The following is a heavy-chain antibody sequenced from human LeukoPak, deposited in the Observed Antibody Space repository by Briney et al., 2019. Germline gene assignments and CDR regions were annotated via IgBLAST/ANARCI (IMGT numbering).Heavy chain of an antibody. D-gene: IGHD3-16*02. CDR1: GASFSGYY. CDR3: AREILALGYFDL. J-gene: IGHJ2*01. CDR2: INHSGST. V-gene: IGHV4-34*01. Sequence: SETLSLTCAVYGASFSGYYWSWIRQPPGKGLEWIGEINHSGSTNYNPSLKSRVTISVDTSKNQFSLKLSSVTAADTAVYYCAREILALGYFDLWGRGTLVTVSS.